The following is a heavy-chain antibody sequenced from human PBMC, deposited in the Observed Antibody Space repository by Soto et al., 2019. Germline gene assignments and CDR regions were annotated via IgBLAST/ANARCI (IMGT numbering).Heavy chain of an antibody. V-gene: IGHV1-2*02. D-gene: IGHD2-2*01. CDR2: INPNSGGT. CDR1: GYTFTDYY. Sequence: QVQLVQSGAEVKNPGASMKVSCKASGYTFTDYYIHWVLQAPGQGLEWMGWINPNSGGTNYAQRFQGRVTVTRDTSISTAYRELSGLRSDDTAIYYCAREVVQEPAAHLPPVWGRGTLVTVSS. CDR3: AREVVQEPAAHLPPV. J-gene: IGHJ2*01.